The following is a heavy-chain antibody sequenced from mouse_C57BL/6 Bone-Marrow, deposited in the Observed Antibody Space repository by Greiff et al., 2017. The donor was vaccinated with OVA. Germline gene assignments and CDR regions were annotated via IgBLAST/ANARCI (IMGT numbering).Heavy chain of an antibody. CDR2: IYPRSGNT. J-gene: IGHJ2*01. D-gene: IGHD2-3*01. CDR1: GYTFTSYG. Sequence: VKLMESGAELARPGASVKLSCKASGYTFTSYGISWVKQRTGQGLEWIGEIYPRSGNTYYNEKFKGKATLTADKSSSTAYMELRSLTSEDSAVYFCARSDGYYDYWGQGTTLTVSS. CDR3: ARSDGYYDY. V-gene: IGHV1-81*01.